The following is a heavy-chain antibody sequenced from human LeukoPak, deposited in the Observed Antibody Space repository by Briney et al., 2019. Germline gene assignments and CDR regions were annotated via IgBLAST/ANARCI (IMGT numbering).Heavy chain of an antibody. V-gene: IGHV4-59*08. CDR1: GGSMRSYY. CDR2: VYYSGTA. CDR3: ARTKSGWYYSDY. J-gene: IGHJ4*02. Sequence: SETLSLTCTVAGGSMRSYYWSWIRQPPGKGLELIGYVYYSGTANYNPSLESRVTILVDTSKNQFSLNLSSVTAADTAVYYCARTKSGWYYSDYWGQGTLVSVSS. D-gene: IGHD6-19*01.